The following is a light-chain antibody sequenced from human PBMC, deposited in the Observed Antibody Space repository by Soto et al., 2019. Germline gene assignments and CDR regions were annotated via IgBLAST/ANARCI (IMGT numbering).Light chain of an antibody. CDR1: QSISSW. CDR3: QQYNSYPIT. V-gene: IGKV1-5*03. Sequence: DIQMTQSPSTLSASVGDRVTITCRASQSISSWLAWYQQKPGKAPKLLIYKASSLESGVPSRFSGSGSGTEFTLTISSLHPDDCATYYCQQYNSYPITFGPGTKVDIK. J-gene: IGKJ3*01. CDR2: KAS.